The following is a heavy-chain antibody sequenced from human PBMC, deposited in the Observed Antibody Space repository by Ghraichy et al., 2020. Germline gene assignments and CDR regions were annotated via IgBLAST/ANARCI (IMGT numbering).Heavy chain of an antibody. J-gene: IGHJ4*02. Sequence: SETLSLTCSVFGGSISNYYWSWIRQPPGKGLEWIAYIYYTGSTNYNPSLKSRVTLSLDTSKNQFSLKLNSVTAADTAVYYCARDTTGLAANVDYWGRGLLVTVSS. V-gene: IGHV4-59*01. CDR2: IYYTGST. CDR1: GGSISNYY. D-gene: IGHD6-13*01. CDR3: ARDTTGLAANVDY.